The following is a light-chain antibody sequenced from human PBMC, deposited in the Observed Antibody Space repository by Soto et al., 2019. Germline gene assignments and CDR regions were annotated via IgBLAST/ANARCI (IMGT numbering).Light chain of an antibody. V-gene: IGKV3-20*01. CDR3: QQYGSSHT. CDR2: GAS. J-gene: IGKJ5*01. CDR1: QSVTRTS. Sequence: EIVLTQPPGTLSLSPGEIATLSCRASQSVTRTSLSWYKQKPGQAPRLLIYGASSRAIGIPDRFSGSVSGSDFLLTIHSLEPEDFAVYYCQQYGSSHTLGQGTRLEIK.